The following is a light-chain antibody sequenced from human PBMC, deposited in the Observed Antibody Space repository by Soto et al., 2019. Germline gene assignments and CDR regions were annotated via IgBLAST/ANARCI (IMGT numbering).Light chain of an antibody. V-gene: IGKV3-20*01. J-gene: IGKJ5*01. CDR2: GAS. Sequence: EIVLTQSQGNLSLSPGERATLSGRASQSVSSSYFAWYQQKPGQAPRLLIYGASSRATGIPDRFSGSGSGTDFTLTISILEHEDFAVYYCQQYGSSPITFGQGTRLEIK. CDR3: QQYGSSPIT. CDR1: QSVSSSY.